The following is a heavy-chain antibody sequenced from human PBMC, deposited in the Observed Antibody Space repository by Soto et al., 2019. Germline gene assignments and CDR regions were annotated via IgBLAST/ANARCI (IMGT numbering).Heavy chain of an antibody. CDR2: ISGSGGST. D-gene: IGHD3-3*01. Sequence: EVQLLESGGGLVQPGGSLRLSCAASGFTFSSYAMSWVRQAPGKGLEWVSAISGSGGSTYYADSVKGRFTISRDNSKNTLYLQMNSLRAEDTAVYYCAKTGCVGVLRFLEWSCGLATNEYFQHWGQGTLVTVSS. V-gene: IGHV3-23*01. CDR1: GFTFSSYA. CDR3: AKTGCVGVLRFLEWSCGLATNEYFQH. J-gene: IGHJ1*01.